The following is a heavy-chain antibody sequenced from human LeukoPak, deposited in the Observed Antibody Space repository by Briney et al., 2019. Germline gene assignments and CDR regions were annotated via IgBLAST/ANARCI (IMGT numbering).Heavy chain of an antibody. D-gene: IGHD3-10*01. CDR2: IYNSGAT. V-gene: IGHV4-38-2*01. J-gene: IGHJ4*02. CDR1: GYSFSSGNN. CDR3: ARGRGSGSYPHDY. Sequence: SETLSLSCGVSGYSFSSGNNWGWSRPPPGKVLWWIGSIYNSGATYYNPSLKSRVTISVDTSKNQFSLKLSSVTAADTAVYYCARGRGSGSYPHDYWGQGTLVTVSS.